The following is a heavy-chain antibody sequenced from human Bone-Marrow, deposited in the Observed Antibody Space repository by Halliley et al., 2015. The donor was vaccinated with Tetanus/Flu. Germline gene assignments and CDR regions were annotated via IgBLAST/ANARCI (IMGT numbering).Heavy chain of an antibody. CDR2: ISGSGDTI. CDR3: ARDRNGEYVPQGPQNCSYYGMGA. V-gene: IGHV3-48*03. J-gene: IGHJ6*01. Sequence: SLRLSCAASGFTFNYYDKNWVRQAPGKGLERVSYISGSGDTIYYADSVKGRFTISRDNAKNSLYLQMNSLRAEDTAAYYCARDRNGEYVPQGPQNCSYYGMGAWGQGTTVPVPS. CDR1: GFTFNYYD. D-gene: IGHD4-17*01.